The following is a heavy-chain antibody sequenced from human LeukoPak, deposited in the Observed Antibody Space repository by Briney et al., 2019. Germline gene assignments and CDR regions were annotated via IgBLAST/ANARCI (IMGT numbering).Heavy chain of an antibody. CDR2: ISYDGKNR. CDR3: ARDALYMVRDPKFLPTY. Sequence: PGRSLRLSCAASGFTFTSYPMHWVRQAPGKGLEWVAVISYDGKNRFYADSVKGRFTISRDNAKNTLYLQINSLRAEDTAVYYCARDALYMVRDPKFLPTYWGQGTLVTVSS. D-gene: IGHD3-10*01. CDR1: GFTFTSYP. V-gene: IGHV3-30*04. J-gene: IGHJ4*02.